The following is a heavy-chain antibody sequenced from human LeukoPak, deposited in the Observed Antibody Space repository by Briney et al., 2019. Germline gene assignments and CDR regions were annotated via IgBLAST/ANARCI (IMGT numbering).Heavy chain of an antibody. CDR3: ARVSCSSTSCYGNWFDP. D-gene: IGHD2-2*01. J-gene: IGHJ5*02. CDR2: INPNSGGT. V-gene: IGHV1-2*02. Sequence: ASAKVSCKASGYTFTGYYMHWVRQAPGQGLEWMGWINPNSGGTNYAQKFQGRVTMTRDTSISTAYMELSRLRSDDTAVYYCARVSCSSTSCYGNWFDPWGQGTQVTVSS. CDR1: GYTFTGYY.